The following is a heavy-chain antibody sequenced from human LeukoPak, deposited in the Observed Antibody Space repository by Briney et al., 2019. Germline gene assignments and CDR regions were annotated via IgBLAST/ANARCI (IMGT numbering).Heavy chain of an antibody. J-gene: IGHJ4*02. CDR1: GYTFITYY. Sequence: ASVKVSCKASGYTFITYYVHWVRQAPGQGLEWMGIINPSGGSTTYAQKFQGRVTMTRDTSTSTVYMELSSLRSEDTAVYYCARDSGGRYGGAYWGQGTLVTVSS. V-gene: IGHV1-46*01. CDR3: ARDSGGRYGGAY. CDR2: INPSGGST. D-gene: IGHD2-15*01.